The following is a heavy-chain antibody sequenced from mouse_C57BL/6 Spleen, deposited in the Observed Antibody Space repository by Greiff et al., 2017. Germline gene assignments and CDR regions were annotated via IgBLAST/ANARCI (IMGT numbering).Heavy chain of an antibody. CDR1: GFSLTSYG. CDR3: ARQGDKYWYFDV. J-gene: IGHJ1*03. V-gene: IGHV2-6-1*01. CDR2: IWSDGST. Sequence: QVQLQQSGPGLVAPSQSLSITCTVSGFSLTSYGVHWVRQPPGKGLEWLVVIWSDGSTTYNYALKSRLSISKDNSKSQVFLKMNSLQTDDTAMYYCARQGDKYWYFDVWGTGTTVTVSS.